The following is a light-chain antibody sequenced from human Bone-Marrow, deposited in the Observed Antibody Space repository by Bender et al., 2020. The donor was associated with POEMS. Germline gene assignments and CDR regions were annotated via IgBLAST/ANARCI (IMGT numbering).Light chain of an antibody. V-gene: IGLV3-1*01. CDR1: KLGDKY. J-gene: IGLJ2*01. CDR2: QDN. CDR3: QVWGSGHHI. Sequence: SYELTQPPSVSVSPGQTATITCSGDKLGDKYACWYQQKPGQSPVLVIQQDNNRPSGIPERFSGSNSGNTATLTISRVEAGDEADYYCQVWGSGHHIFGGGTKLTVL.